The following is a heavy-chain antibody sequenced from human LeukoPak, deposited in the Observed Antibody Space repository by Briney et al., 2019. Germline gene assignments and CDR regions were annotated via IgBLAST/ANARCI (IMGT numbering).Heavy chain of an antibody. CDR1: GFTFSSYA. D-gene: IGHD2-21*01. Sequence: GGALRLSCAASGFTFSSYAMSWVRQAPGKGLEGVSAISGSGCSTYYADSVKGRFTISRDNSKNTLYLQMNSLRAEDTAVYYCAKERLLLFDYWGQGTLVTVSS. J-gene: IGHJ4*02. CDR3: AKERLLLFDY. V-gene: IGHV3-23*01. CDR2: ISGSGCST.